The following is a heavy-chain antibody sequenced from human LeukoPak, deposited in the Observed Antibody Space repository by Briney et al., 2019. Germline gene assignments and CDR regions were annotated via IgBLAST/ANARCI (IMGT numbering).Heavy chain of an antibody. CDR1: GDSVSGGSAG. V-gene: IGHV6-1*01. Sequence: SQTLSLTCAISGDSVSGGSAGWNWIRQSPSRGLEWLGRIYYRSKWYSDYAISVKSRITINPDTSRNQFSLQLNSVTHDDTAVYYCTGGGLVRGSLHWFDPWGQGTLVTVSS. D-gene: IGHD3-10*01. J-gene: IGHJ5*02. CDR3: TGGGLVRGSLHWFDP. CDR2: IYYRSKWYS.